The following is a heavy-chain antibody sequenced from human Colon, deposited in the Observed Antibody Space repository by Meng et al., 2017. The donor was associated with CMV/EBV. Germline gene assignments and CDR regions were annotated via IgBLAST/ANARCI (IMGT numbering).Heavy chain of an antibody. J-gene: IGHJ4*02. V-gene: IGHV3-23*01. CDR3: AKGVSGPLYYFDH. CDR2: ITGSGGDK. CDR1: GFTFETYS. Sequence: GGSLRLSCAASGFTFETYSMHWVRQAPGKGLEWVSSITGSGGDKFYADSVRGRFTISRDNYKNTVYLQMNGLGAEDTAIYYCAKGVSGPLYYFDHWGQGMLVTVSS. D-gene: IGHD3-16*01.